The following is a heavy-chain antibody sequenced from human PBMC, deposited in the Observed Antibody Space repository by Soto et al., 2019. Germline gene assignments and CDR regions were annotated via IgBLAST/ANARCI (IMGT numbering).Heavy chain of an antibody. V-gene: IGHV3-33*01. CDR3: ARVPRYDTWYFDY. J-gene: IGHJ4*02. Sequence: QVQLVESGGGVVQPGRSLRLSCTASGFSVSTHVIHWVRQAPGKGLEWVAVLWYDGSREYYAESVKGRFTISRDNSKKTMYLQMTSLRAEYTAVYYCARVPRYDTWYFDYWGQGTLATVSS. CDR2: LWYDGSRE. D-gene: IGHD3-22*01. CDR1: GFSVSTHV.